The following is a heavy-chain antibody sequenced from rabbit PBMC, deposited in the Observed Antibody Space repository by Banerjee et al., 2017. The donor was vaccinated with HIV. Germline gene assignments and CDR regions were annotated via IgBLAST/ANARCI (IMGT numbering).Heavy chain of an antibody. V-gene: IGHV1S40*01. J-gene: IGHJ6*01. Sequence: QSLEESGGDLVKPGASLTLTCTASGFDFSNVYVMCWVRQAPGKGLEWIGCIYAGSSDSTYYASWAKGRFTISSTSSSTVTLQMTSLTAADTATYFCARDGAGYAGYGYAHLWGPGTLVTVS. CDR3: ARDGAGYAGYGYAHL. CDR2: IYAGSSDST. D-gene: IGHD6-1*01. CDR1: GFDFSNVYV.